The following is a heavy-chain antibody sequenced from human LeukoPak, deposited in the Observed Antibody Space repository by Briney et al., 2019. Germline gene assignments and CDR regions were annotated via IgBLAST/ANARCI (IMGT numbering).Heavy chain of an antibody. CDR3: ARVNYYYGMDV. J-gene: IGHJ6*02. CDR2: INVYNGNT. CDR1: GYTFTTYG. Sequence: GASVKVSCRASGYTFTTYGICWVRQAPGQGREGMGWINVYNGNTNYAQKLQGRVTITTDTSTGTAYMELRSLRSDDTAVYYCARVNYYYGMDVWGRGTTVTVSS. V-gene: IGHV1-18*01.